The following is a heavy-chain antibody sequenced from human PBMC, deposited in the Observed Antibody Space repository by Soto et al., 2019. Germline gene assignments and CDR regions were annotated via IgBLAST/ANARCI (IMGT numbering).Heavy chain of an antibody. V-gene: IGHV1-18*01. J-gene: IGHJ6*02. Sequence: QVQLVQSGAEVKKPGASVKVSCKASGYTFTSYGISWVRQAPGQGLECMGWSSAYNVNTNYAQKLQGRVTMTTDKSTRTAYMELSCLSSDDTAVYYFARAPPPMDVWGQGTTVTVSS. CDR3: ARAPPPMDV. CDR2: SSAYNVNT. CDR1: GYTFTSYG.